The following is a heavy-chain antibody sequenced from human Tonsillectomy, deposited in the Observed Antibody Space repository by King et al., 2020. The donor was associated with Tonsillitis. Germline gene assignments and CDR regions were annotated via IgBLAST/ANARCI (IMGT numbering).Heavy chain of an antibody. V-gene: IGHV3-43*01. J-gene: IGHJ4*02. CDR3: AKVGRRKYNSAWFLPN. D-gene: IGHD6-19*01. CDR1: GFTFDDYS. Sequence: VQLVESGGIMVQPGGSLRLSCAASGFTFDDYSMHWVRQAPGKRLEWVSLISWDGASTYYADSVKGRFTISRDNRKNSVYLQMNGLRTEDAALYYCAKVGRRKYNSAWFLPNWGQGPLVIVSS. CDR2: ISWDGAST.